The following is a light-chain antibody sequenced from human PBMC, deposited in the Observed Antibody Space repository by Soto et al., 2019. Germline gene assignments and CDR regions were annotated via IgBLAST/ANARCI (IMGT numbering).Light chain of an antibody. CDR3: LLHYTCPRT. Sequence: IQMTQSPSSLSASVGDRVTITCRASQGIGTELGWYRQKPGRAPVRLIYSTSNLRSGVSSRFSGSGYGTEFSLTITVLPPEDFATYYCLLHYTCPRTFGQGTKVEIK. J-gene: IGKJ1*01. V-gene: IGKV1-17*01. CDR2: STS. CDR1: QGIGTE.